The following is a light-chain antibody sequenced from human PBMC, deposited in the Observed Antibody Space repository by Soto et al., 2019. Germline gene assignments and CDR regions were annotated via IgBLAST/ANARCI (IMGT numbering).Light chain of an antibody. J-gene: IGLJ3*02. CDR2: EVT. V-gene: IGLV2-23*02. Sequence: QSALTQPDSVSGSPGHAITISCTGTSSDVGHYNLVSWYQHHPGTAPKLMIYEVTKRPSGVSSRFSGSKSGNTASLTISGVLVEDEAYYYCGSYAKRPSDGGFGGGTKLTVL. CDR3: GSYAKRPSDGG. CDR1: SSDVGHYNL.